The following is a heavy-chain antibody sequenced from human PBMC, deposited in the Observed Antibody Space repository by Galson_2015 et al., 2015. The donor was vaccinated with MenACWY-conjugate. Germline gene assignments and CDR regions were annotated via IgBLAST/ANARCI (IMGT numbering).Heavy chain of an antibody. CDR1: ELTVSSNY. CDR2: IYDDGRT. V-gene: IGHV3-53*01. CDR3: ARYCSSNSCSHGGGGMDV. Sequence: SLRLSCAASELTVSSNYITWVRQAPGKGLEWVSAIYDDGRTNYADPVKGRFTISRDNSKNKVYLQMDSLRAEDTAVYYCARYCSSNSCSHGGGGMDVWGQGTTVTVSS. D-gene: IGHD2-2*01. J-gene: IGHJ6*02.